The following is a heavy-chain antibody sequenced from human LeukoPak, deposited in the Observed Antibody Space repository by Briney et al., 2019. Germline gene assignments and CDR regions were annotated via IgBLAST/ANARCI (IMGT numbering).Heavy chain of an antibody. CDR2: INPYSVGT. Sequence: GASVKVSCKASGYTFTGYYLHWVRQAPGQGLEWMGWINPYSVGTNYAQQFQGRVTMTWDTSISTAYMDLSRLTSDDTAIYYCARLINGGRALDYWGRGTLISVS. J-gene: IGHJ4*02. CDR3: ARLINGGRALDY. V-gene: IGHV1-2*02. CDR1: GYTFTGYY. D-gene: IGHD7-27*01.